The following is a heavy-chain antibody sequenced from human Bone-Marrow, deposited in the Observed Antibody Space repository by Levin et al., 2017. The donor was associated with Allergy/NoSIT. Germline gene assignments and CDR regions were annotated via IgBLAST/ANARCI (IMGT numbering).Heavy chain of an antibody. D-gene: IGHD3-9*01. V-gene: IGHV3-13*01. J-gene: IGHJ6*02. CDR1: GFTFSSHD. Sequence: PGGSLRLSCAASGFTFSSHDMHWVRQGIGEGLEWVSGIDTAGDTYYAASVRGRFTISRENADNSLYLQMNNLTAGDTAVYYCARGGTYYDILTEAGESNYGMDVWGQGTAVTVSS. CDR3: ARGGTYYDILTEAGESNYGMDV. CDR2: IDTAGDT.